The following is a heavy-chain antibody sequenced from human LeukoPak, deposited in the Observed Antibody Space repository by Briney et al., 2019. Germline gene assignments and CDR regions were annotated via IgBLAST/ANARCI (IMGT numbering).Heavy chain of an antibody. Sequence: GESLKTSCKGSGYSFTSYWIGWVRQLPGKGLEWKGIIYPGDSDTRYSPSFKGQVTISADKSISTAYLQWSSLKASDTAMYYCARPPYDILTGYSDAFDIWGQGTMVTVSS. CDR3: ARPPYDILTGYSDAFDI. D-gene: IGHD3-9*01. V-gene: IGHV5-51*01. J-gene: IGHJ3*02. CDR1: GYSFTSYW. CDR2: IYPGDSDT.